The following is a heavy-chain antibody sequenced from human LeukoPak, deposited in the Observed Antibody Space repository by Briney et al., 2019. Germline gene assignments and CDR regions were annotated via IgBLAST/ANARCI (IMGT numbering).Heavy chain of an antibody. CDR2: ISWNSGSI. Sequence: PGRSLRLSCAASGFPFDDYAMHWVRQAPGKGLEWVSGISWNSGSIGYADSVKGRFTISRDNAKNSLYLQMNSLRAEDMALYYCAKGTYYYDSRFDYWGQGTLVTVSP. CDR3: AKGTYYYDSRFDY. J-gene: IGHJ4*02. V-gene: IGHV3-9*03. D-gene: IGHD3-22*01. CDR1: GFPFDDYA.